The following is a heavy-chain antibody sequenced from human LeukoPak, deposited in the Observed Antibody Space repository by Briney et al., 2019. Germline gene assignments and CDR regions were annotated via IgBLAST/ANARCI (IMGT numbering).Heavy chain of an antibody. V-gene: IGHV3-7*01. J-gene: IGHJ4*02. CDR1: GFTFTNNW. CDR3: VRALGSSSADY. CDR2: IKQDGSEK. Sequence: GGSLRLSCAASGFTFTNNWMSWVRQAPGKGLEWVANIKQDGSEKYYVDSVEGPFTISRDNPKNSLSLQINSLRGEDTAVYYCVRALGSSSADYWGQGTLVTVSS. D-gene: IGHD6-6*01.